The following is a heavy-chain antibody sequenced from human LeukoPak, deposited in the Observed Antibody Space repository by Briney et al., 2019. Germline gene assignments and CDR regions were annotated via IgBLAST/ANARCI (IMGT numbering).Heavy chain of an antibody. Sequence: GESLKISCKGSGYSFTSYWIGWVRQMPGKGLEWMGIIYPSDSDTRYSPSFQGQVTISADKSISTAYLQWSSLRASDTAMYYCWRPSARTSPLDNWGQGTLVTVSS. CDR3: WRPSARTSPLDN. D-gene: IGHD3-22*01. CDR1: GYSFTSYW. J-gene: IGHJ4*02. CDR2: IYPSDSDT. V-gene: IGHV5-51*01.